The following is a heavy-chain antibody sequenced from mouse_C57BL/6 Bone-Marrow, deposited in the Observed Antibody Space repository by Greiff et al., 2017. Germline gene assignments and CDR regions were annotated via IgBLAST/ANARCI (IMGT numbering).Heavy chain of an antibody. CDR3: AYDPSYWYFDV. J-gene: IGHJ1*03. D-gene: IGHD6-5*01. CDR2: ICPGGGST. CDR1: GFTFTSYW. Sequence: VKLQQPGAELVKPGASVKISCTASGFTFTSYWITWVKQRPGQGLEWIGDICPGGGSTNYTEKFKSKATLTVDTSSSTAYMLLSSLTSEDSAVYYLAYDPSYWYFDVWGTGTTVTVSS. V-gene: IGHV1-55*01.